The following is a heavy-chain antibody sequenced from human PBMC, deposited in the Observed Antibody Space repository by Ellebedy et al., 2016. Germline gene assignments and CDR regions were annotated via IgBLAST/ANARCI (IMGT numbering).Heavy chain of an antibody. J-gene: IGHJ4*02. CDR2: IDSHGGST. V-gene: IGHV3-64D*06. CDR1: GFTFSSHA. D-gene: IGHD3-22*01. CDR3: VNRDSIDY. Sequence: GESLKISCSASGFTFSSHAMHWVRQAPGKGLEYVSAIDSHGGSTHYADSVKGRFTISRDNSRNTLYLQMSSLRTEDTAVYYCVNRDSIDYWGQGTLVTVSS.